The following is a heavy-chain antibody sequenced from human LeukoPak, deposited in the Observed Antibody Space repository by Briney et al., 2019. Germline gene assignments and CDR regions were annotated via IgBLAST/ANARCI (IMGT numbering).Heavy chain of an antibody. J-gene: IGHJ4*02. CDR1: GFTFGDYA. CDR2: IRSKAYGCTT. Sequence: GRSLRLSCTASGFTFGDYAMSWVRRAPGKGLEWVGFIRSKAYGCTTEYAASVKGRFTISRDDSKSIAYLQMNSLKTEDTAVYYCTRGRMYYDILTGYYNVPAFDYWGQGTLVTVSS. CDR3: TRGRMYYDILTGYYNVPAFDY. V-gene: IGHV3-49*04. D-gene: IGHD3-9*01.